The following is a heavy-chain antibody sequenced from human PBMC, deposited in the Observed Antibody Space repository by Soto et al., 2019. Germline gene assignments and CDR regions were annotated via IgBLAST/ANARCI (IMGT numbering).Heavy chain of an antibody. CDR1: GGSFSDYY. CDR3: ARGAAAGVDYGMDV. Sequence: QVQLQQWGAGLLKPSETLSLTCAVYGGSFSDYYWSWIRQPPGKGLEWIGEINYSGSTNYEPSLKSRVTVSVDTSKNQFSLGLSSVTAADTALYYCARGAAAGVDYGMDVWGLGTTVTVSS. CDR2: INYSGST. J-gene: IGHJ6*02. D-gene: IGHD6-13*01. V-gene: IGHV4-34*01.